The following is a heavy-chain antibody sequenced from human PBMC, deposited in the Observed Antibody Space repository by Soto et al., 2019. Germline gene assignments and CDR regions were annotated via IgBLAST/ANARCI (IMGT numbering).Heavy chain of an antibody. D-gene: IGHD3-10*01. V-gene: IGHV4-39*07. CDR2: VNHRGSP. J-gene: IGHJ4*02. Sequence: SETLSLTCTVSGGSISSSSYYWGWIRQPSGKGLEWIGGVNHRGSPDCNPSLKTRVTISVDTSENQFSLKLSSVTAADTALYYCARGPGAAHFDSWGQGTLVTVSS. CDR3: ARGPGAAHFDS. CDR1: GGSISSSSYY.